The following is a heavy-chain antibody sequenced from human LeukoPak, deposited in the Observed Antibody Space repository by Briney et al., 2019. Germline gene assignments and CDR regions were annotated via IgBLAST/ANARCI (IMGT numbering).Heavy chain of an antibody. CDR3: ARVAIVVVPAAILDLVDFWSGYQRYYFDY. J-gene: IGHJ4*02. D-gene: IGHD2-2*02. V-gene: IGHV3-30*02. Sequence: GGSLRLSCAASGFTFSSYGMHWVRQAPGKGMEWVAFIRYDGSNKYYADSVKGRFTISRDNAKNSLYLQMNSLRAEDTAVYYCARVAIVVVPAAILDLVDFWSGYQRYYFDYWGQGTLVTVSS. CDR1: GFTFSSYG. CDR2: IRYDGSNK.